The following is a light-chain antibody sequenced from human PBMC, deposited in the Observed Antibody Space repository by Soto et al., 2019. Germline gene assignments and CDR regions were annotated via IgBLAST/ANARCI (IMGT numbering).Light chain of an antibody. Sequence: QSALTQPASVSGSPGQSITISCTGTSSDIGFYNYVSWYQQHPGKAPKLMIYDVSNRPSGISNRFSGSKSGNTASLTISGLQDEDEADYYCTSYANSPSYVFGTGTKVTVL. CDR1: SSDIGFYNY. CDR3: TSYANSPSYV. V-gene: IGLV2-14*01. CDR2: DVS. J-gene: IGLJ1*01.